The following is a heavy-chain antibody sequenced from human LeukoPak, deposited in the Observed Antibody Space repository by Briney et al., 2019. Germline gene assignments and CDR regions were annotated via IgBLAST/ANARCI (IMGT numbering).Heavy chain of an antibody. Sequence: AGTLRFSCAASGFTFSDYYMTWIRQGPGNGLNWVSYISSSGTTIYYADSVKGRFTISRDNAKKSLYLQMSSLRAEDTAVYYCAREDGTYWGQGTLVTVSS. V-gene: IGHV3-11*01. CDR2: ISSSGTTI. CDR3: AREDGTY. J-gene: IGHJ4*02. D-gene: IGHD1-1*01. CDR1: GFTFSDYY.